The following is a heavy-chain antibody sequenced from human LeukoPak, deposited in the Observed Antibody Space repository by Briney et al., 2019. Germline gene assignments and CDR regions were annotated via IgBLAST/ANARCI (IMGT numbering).Heavy chain of an antibody. CDR1: GGSISTYY. CDR3: ARHGGTLDYFDY. CDR2: ISDGEVT. V-gene: IGHV4-59*08. J-gene: IGHJ4*02. D-gene: IGHD1-26*01. Sequence: SETLSLTCSVSGGSISTYYWSWIRQPPGKGLEWIGYISDGEVTSYNPSLKGCVTISVDSPKNRFSLRLTSLTAVDTALYYCARHGGTLDYFDYWGPGSLVT.